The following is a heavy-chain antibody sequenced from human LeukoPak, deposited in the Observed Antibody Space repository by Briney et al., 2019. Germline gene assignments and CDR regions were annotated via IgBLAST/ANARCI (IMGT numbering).Heavy chain of an antibody. Sequence: GRSLRLSCAASGFTVSSNYVSWVRQAPGKGLEWVSVIYSGGSTYYADSVKGRFTISRDNSKNTLYLQMNSLRAEDTAVYYCARAGPYGTFEYWGQGTLVTVSS. CDR2: IYSGGST. J-gene: IGHJ4*02. CDR1: GFTVSSNY. CDR3: ARAGPYGTFEY. V-gene: IGHV3-53*01. D-gene: IGHD4-17*01.